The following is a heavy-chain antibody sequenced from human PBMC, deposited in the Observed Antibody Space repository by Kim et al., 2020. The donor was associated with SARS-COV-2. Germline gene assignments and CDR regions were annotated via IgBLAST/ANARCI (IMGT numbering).Heavy chain of an antibody. V-gene: IGHV3-11*01. CDR1: GFTFSGQV. CDR2: ISSGSGNTI. J-gene: IGHJ3*02. D-gene: IGHD2-15*01. CDR3: ARAGIGWNAFDI. Sequence: GGSLRLSCAASGFTFSGQVMNWIRQAPGKGLEWVSYISSGSGNTIFYADSVKGRFTISRDNAKNSLYLQMNSLRAEDTAVYYCARAGIGWNAFDIWGLGTMVTVSS.